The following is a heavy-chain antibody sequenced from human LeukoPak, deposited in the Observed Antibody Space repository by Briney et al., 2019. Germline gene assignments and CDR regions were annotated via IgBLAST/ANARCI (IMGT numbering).Heavy chain of an antibody. CDR1: GNTFSNYV. Sequence: ASVKVSCKASGNTFSNYVIHWVRQAPGQRLEWMGWITGNSNTKYSQEFQGRVTITRDTSASTAYMELSSLRSEDMAVYYCARAVPAASPGGWQFDYWGQGTLVTVSS. CDR2: ITGNSNT. D-gene: IGHD2-2*01. V-gene: IGHV1-3*03. CDR3: ARAVPAASPGGWQFDY. J-gene: IGHJ4*02.